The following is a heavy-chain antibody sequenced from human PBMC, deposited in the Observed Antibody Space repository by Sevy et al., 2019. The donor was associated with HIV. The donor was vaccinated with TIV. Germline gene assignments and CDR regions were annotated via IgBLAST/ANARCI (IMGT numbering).Heavy chain of an antibody. CDR2: IKQDGSEK. CDR3: AAGYTSGYLTY. CDR1: GFTFSSYW. Sequence: GGSLRLSCAASGFTFSSYWMTWVRQAPGKGLEGVANIKQDGSEKYYVDSVKGRFTISRDNAKNSLYLQMNSLRAEDTAIYYCAAGYTSGYLTYWGQGTLVTVSS. V-gene: IGHV3-7*01. J-gene: IGHJ4*02. D-gene: IGHD6-19*01.